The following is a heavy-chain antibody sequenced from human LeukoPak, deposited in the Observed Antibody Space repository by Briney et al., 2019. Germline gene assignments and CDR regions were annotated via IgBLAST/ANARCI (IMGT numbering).Heavy chain of an antibody. CDR3: AREGRRPPYYYYYMDV. CDR1: GFTFSSYG. V-gene: IGHV3-23*01. Sequence: GGSLRLSCAASGFTFSSYGMSWVRQAPGKGLEWVSAIRGSGGSTYYADSVKGRFTISRDNSKNTLYLQMNSLRTEDTAVYYCAREGRRPPYYYYYMDVWGKGTTVTISS. CDR2: IRGSGGST. J-gene: IGHJ6*03.